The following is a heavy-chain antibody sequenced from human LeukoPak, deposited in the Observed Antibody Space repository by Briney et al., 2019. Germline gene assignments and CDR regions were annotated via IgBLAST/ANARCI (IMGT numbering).Heavy chain of an antibody. Sequence: ASVKVSCKASGYTFASYGISWVRQAPGQGLEWMGWISAYNGNTNYAQKLQGRVTMTTDTSTSTAYMELRSLRSDDTAVYYCARDHTHGSGPYYYYGMDVWGQGTTVTVSS. V-gene: IGHV1-18*01. J-gene: IGHJ6*02. CDR1: GYTFASYG. CDR3: ARDHTHGSGPYYYYGMDV. CDR2: ISAYNGNT. D-gene: IGHD3-10*01.